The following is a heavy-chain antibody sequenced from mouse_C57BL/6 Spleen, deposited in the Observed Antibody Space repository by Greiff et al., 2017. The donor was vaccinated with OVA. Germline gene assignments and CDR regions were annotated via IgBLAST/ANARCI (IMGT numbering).Heavy chain of an antibody. CDR3: ARTGDYGYAMDY. D-gene: IGHD2-4*01. Sequence: QVQLKASGAELVRPGTSVKLSCKASGYTFTSYWMHWVKQRPGQGLEWIGVIDPSDSYTNYNQKFKGKATLTVDTSSSTAYMQLSSLTSEDSAVYYCARTGDYGYAMDYWGQGTSVTVSS. CDR2: IDPSDSYT. V-gene: IGHV1-59*01. CDR1: GYTFTSYW. J-gene: IGHJ4*01.